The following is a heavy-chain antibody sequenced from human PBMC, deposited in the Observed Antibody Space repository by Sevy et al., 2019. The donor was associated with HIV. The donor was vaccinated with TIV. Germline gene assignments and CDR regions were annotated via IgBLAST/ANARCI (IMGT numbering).Heavy chain of an antibody. J-gene: IGHJ6*02. V-gene: IGHV1-2*02. CDR1: GYTFSDSGYY. Sequence: ASVKVSCKASGYTFSDSGYYVHWVRQAPGQGLEWMGWINPKSGATNHAQKFQGRVTMTRDTCVSTANMELTRPTSDETAVYYCARESYDCWTGPVDYDYGMDVWGQGTTVTVSS. CDR3: ARESYDCWTGPVDYDYGMDV. CDR2: INPKSGAT. D-gene: IGHD3-3*01.